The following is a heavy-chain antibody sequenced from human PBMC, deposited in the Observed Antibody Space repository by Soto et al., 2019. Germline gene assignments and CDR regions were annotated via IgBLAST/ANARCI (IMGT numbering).Heavy chain of an antibody. D-gene: IGHD3-16*02. V-gene: IGHV1-18*01. CDR2: ISAYNGNT. J-gene: IGHJ3*02. CDR1: GYTFTSYG. Sequence: ASVKVSCKASGYTFTSYGISWVRQAPGQGLEWMGWISAYNGNTNYAQKLQGRVTMTTDTSTSTAYMELRSLRSDDTAAYYCARAPPGYDYIWGSYRDDAFDIWGQGTMVTVS. CDR3: ARAPPGYDYIWGSYRDDAFDI.